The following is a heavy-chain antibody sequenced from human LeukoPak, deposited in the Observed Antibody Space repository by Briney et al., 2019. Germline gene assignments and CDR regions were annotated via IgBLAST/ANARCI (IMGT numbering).Heavy chain of an antibody. CDR1: GGTFSSYA. CDR2: IIPIFGKA. V-gene: IGHV1-69*05. CDR3: ARDRFSNRDWYNWFDP. D-gene: IGHD1-14*01. J-gene: IGHJ5*02. Sequence: PWGSLKVSCAASGGTFSSYAISWVRQAPGQGLEWMGGIIPIFGKAYYAQKFQGRVTITTDESTSTAYMELSSLRSEDTAVYYCARDRFSNRDWYNWFDPWGQGTLVTVSS.